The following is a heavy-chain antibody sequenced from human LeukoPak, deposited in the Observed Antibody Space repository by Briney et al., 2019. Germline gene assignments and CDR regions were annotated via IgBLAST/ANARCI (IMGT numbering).Heavy chain of an antibody. CDR1: GGSISSSSYY. J-gene: IGHJ4*02. CDR3: ARVGSGRYRFDY. CDR2: IYYSGST. Sequence: SETLSLTCTVSGGSISSSSYYWGWIRQPPGKGLEWIGSIYYSGSTYYNPSLKSRVTISVDTSKNQFSLKLSSVTAADTAVYYCARVGSGRYRFDYWGQGTLVTVSS. D-gene: IGHD6-19*01. V-gene: IGHV4-39*07.